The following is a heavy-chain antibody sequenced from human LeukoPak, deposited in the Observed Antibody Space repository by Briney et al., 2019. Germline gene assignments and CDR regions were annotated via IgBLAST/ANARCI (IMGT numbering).Heavy chain of an antibody. CDR2: INPHSGGT. CDR1: GFTFTGYY. V-gene: IGHV1-2*02. Sequence: ASVKVSCKASGFTFTGYYIHWVRQAPGQGLEWMGYINPHSGGTNSPQKFQGRVTMTTDTSISAAYMERSSLISDDSAMYYCVRDGNELLSKNFDYWGQGTLVTVSS. CDR3: VRDGNELLSKNFDY. D-gene: IGHD2-21*02. J-gene: IGHJ4*02.